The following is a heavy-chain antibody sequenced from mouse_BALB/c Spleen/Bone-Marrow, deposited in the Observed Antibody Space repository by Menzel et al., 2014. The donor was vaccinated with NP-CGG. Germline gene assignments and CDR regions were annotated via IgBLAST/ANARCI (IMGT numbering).Heavy chain of an antibody. Sequence: EVKLMESGGGLVQPGGSLRLSCATSRFTFTDYYMNWVRQPPGKALEWLGFIRNKANGYTTEYSASVKSRFTISRDNSQNILYPQMNTLRADDSATYYCARDKGRVFFDYWGQGTTPTVSS. CDR1: RFTFTDYY. CDR3: ARDKGRVFFDY. CDR2: IRNKANGYTT. J-gene: IGHJ2*01. V-gene: IGHV7-3*02.